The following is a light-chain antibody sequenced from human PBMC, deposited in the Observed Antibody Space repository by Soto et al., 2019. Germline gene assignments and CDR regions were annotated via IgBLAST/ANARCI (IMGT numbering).Light chain of an antibody. J-gene: IGKJ2*01. CDR2: GTS. V-gene: IGKV3-20*01. CDR3: QQHGGSPPYT. Sequence: EVVLTQSPGTLSLSPGDRATVSCRASQTVHSSFFAWYQQKGGQAPRLLIYGTSNRAAGIPDRFSGHVSGTDFTLTVDGLEPEDFAMYFCQQHGGSPPYTFGRGT. CDR1: QTVHSSF.